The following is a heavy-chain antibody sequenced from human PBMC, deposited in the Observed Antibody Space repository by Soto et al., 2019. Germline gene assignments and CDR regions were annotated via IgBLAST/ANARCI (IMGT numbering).Heavy chain of an antibody. J-gene: IGHJ6*02. CDR1: GYTFTGYY. CDR2: INPNSGGT. D-gene: IGHD6-6*01. Sequence: ASVKVSCKASGYTFTGYYMHWVRQAPGQGLEWMGWINPNSGGTNYAQKFQGWVTMTRDTSISTAYMELSRLRSDDTAVYYCARAPYSSSYYYGMGVWGQGTTVTVSS. CDR3: ARAPYSSSYYYGMGV. V-gene: IGHV1-2*04.